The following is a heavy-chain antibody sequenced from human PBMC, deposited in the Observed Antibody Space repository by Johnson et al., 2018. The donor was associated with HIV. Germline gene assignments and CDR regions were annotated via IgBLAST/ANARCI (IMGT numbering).Heavy chain of an antibody. CDR1: GFSLSSYA. Sequence: QVHLVESGGGVVQPGRSLRLSCAASGFSLSSYAMHWVRQAPGKGLEWVAVISYGGSNKYYADSVKGRFTISRDNTKNFLYLQMNTLRVEDTAVYYCARDRGGPVRNDAFDIWGQGTMVTVSS. CDR2: ISYGGSNK. D-gene: IGHD3-10*01. J-gene: IGHJ3*02. CDR3: ARDRGGPVRNDAFDI. V-gene: IGHV3-30*04.